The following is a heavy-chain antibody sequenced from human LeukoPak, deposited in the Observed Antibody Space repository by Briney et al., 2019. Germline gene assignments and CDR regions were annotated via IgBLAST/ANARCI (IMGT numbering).Heavy chain of an antibody. Sequence: GESLKISCKGSGYSFTSYWIGWVRQMPGKGLEWTGIIYPGDSDTRYSPSFQGQVTISADKSISTAYLQWSSLKASDTAMYYCARLPDIVVVPAAMGSDWFDPWGQGTLVTVSS. CDR3: ARLPDIVVVPAAMGSDWFDP. D-gene: IGHD2-2*01. CDR2: IYPGDSDT. J-gene: IGHJ5*02. V-gene: IGHV5-51*01. CDR1: GYSFTSYW.